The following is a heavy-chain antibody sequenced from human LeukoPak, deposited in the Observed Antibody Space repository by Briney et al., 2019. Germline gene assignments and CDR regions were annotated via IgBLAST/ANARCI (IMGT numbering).Heavy chain of an antibody. V-gene: IGHV3-7*04. D-gene: IGHD5-24*01. Sequence: GGSLRLSCVASGFTFNNHWMSWVRQAPGKGLQWVASINQGGSSIYYVDSVKGRFTISRDNAKSSLFLQMNSLRVEDTAVFYCARLLGAATIYDIWGQGTTVTVSS. CDR3: ARLLGAATIYDI. CDR1: GFTFNNHW. J-gene: IGHJ3*02. CDR2: INQGGSSI.